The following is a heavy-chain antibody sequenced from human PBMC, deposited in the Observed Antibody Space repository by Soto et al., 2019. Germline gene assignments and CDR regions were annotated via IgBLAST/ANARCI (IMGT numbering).Heavy chain of an antibody. J-gene: IGHJ5*02. CDR3: ARSSTDYGDYR. CDR2: IYSNGDT. D-gene: IGHD4-17*01. CDR1: AFTVGYNY. V-gene: IGHV3-66*01. Sequence: EVQLVESGGGLVQPGGSLRLSCAASAFTVGYNYMSWVRQVPGKGLEWVSVIYSNGDTDHADSVKGRFIISRDNSKTTVYLQMNSLRAEDTAVYYCARSSTDYGDYRWGQGTLVTVST.